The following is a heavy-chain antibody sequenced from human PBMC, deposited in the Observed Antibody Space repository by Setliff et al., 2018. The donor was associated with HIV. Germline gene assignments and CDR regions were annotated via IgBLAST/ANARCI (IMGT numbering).Heavy chain of an antibody. J-gene: IGHJ5*02. CDR1: GYTFTSYG. V-gene: IGHV1-18*01. CDR2: ISPYNGHT. CDR3: ARWSCGRTTCYDSPYNWFDP. Sequence: ASVKVSCKASGYTFTSYGIGWVRQAPGQGLEWMGWISPYNGHTNYAQRLQGRVTMSTDTSTSTAYMELTSLRSDDTAVYYCARWSCGRTTCYDSPYNWFDPWGQGTLVTVSS. D-gene: IGHD2-2*01.